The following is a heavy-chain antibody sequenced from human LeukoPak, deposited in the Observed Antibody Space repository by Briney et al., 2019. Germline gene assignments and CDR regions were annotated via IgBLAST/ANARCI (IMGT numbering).Heavy chain of an antibody. J-gene: IGHJ4*02. CDR3: ARGSVYYYDSSGHWGY. Sequence: PGGSLRLSCAASGFTFSSYEMNWVRQAPGKGLEWVSYISSSGSTIYYADSVKGRFTISGDNAKNSLYLQMNSLRAEDTAVYYCARGSVYYYDSSGHWGYWGQGTLVTVSS. CDR2: ISSSGSTI. CDR1: GFTFSSYE. D-gene: IGHD3-22*01. V-gene: IGHV3-48*03.